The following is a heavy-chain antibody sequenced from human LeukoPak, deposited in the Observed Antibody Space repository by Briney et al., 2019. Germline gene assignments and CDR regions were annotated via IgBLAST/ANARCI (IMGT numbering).Heavy chain of an antibody. CDR1: GFTFSSYE. V-gene: IGHV3-48*03. CDR2: ISSSGSTI. D-gene: IGHD5-18*01. J-gene: IGHJ4*02. CDR3: AKIVPGYSYAY. Sequence: GGSLRLSCAASGFTFSSYEMNWVRQAPGKGLEWVSYISSSGSTIYYADSVKGRFTISRDNSKNTLYLQMNSLRAEDTAVYYCAKIVPGYSYAYWGQGTLVTVSS.